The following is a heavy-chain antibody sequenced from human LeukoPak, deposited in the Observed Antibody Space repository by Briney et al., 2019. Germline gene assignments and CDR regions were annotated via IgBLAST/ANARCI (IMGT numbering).Heavy chain of an antibody. J-gene: IGHJ4*02. CDR1: GGSISSSSYY. Sequence: SETLSLTCTVSGGSISSSSYYWGWIRQPPGKGLEWIGSIYYSGSTYYNPSLKSRATISVDTSKNQFSLKLSSVTAADTAVYYCARLFYDFWSGYPDYWGQGTLVTVSS. CDR2: IYYSGST. D-gene: IGHD3-3*01. CDR3: ARLFYDFWSGYPDY. V-gene: IGHV4-39*01.